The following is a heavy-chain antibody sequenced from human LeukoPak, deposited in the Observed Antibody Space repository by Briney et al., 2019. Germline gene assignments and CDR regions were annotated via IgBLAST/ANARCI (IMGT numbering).Heavy chain of an antibody. Sequence: PGGSLRLSCAASGFTFSTYGMLWVPQAPGKGLEWVAVIWYDGSNKYYADSVKGRFTISRDNSKNTPYLQMNSLRAEDTAVYYCARDLVVRGVTNWFDPWGQGTLVTVSS. V-gene: IGHV3-33*01. CDR3: ARDLVVRGVTNWFDP. D-gene: IGHD3-10*01. J-gene: IGHJ5*02. CDR1: GFTFSTYG. CDR2: IWYDGSNK.